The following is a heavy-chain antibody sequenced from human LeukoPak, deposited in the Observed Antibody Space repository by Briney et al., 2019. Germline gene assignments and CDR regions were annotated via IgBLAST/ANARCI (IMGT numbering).Heavy chain of an antibody. V-gene: IGHV3-23*01. J-gene: IGHJ6*02. Sequence: LTGGSLRLSCAASGFTFSNYALSWVRQPPGKGLEWVSAFNASGGSTFYAASVKGRFTISRDNAKNSLYLQMNSLRAEDTALYYCARDYYYYGMDVWGQGTTVTVSS. CDR3: ARDYYYYGMDV. CDR1: GFTFSNYA. CDR2: FNASGGST.